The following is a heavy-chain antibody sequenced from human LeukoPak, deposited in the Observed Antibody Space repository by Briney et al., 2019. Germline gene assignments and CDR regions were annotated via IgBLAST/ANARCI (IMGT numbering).Heavy chain of an antibody. D-gene: IGHD2-21*01. CDR3: ARAASRLFDY. Sequence: GGSLRLSCAASGFTFSTYEMNWVRQAPGKGLEWVSYISSSAIAIYYADSVKGRFTVSRDDDKNSLYLQMNSLRAEDTAVYYCARAASRLFDYWGQGALVTVSS. J-gene: IGHJ4*02. CDR1: GFTFSTYE. V-gene: IGHV3-48*03. CDR2: ISSSAIAI.